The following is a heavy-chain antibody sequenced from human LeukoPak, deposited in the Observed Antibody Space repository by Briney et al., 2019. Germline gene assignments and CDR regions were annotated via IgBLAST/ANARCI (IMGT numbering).Heavy chain of an antibody. V-gene: IGHV4-30-4*01. D-gene: IGHD6-6*01. CDR1: GGSISSGDYY. CDR3: AKAYSSSSGYYYYYYMDV. CDR2: MYYSGST. J-gene: IGHJ6*03. Sequence: KPSETLSLTCTVSGGSISSGDYYWSWIRQPPGKGLEWIAYMYYSGSTYYNPSLKSRVTMSADTSKNQLSLKLSSVTAADTAVYYCAKAYSSSSGYYYYYYMDVWGKGTTVTVSS.